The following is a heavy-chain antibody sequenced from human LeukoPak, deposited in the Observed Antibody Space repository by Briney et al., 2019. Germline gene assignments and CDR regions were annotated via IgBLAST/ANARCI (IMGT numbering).Heavy chain of an antibody. CDR1: GFTFSSYA. D-gene: IGHD2-21*02. CDR3: AREYCGGDCHRSYYYGMDV. J-gene: IGHJ6*02. Sequence: PAGSLTLSCAASGFTFSSYAMRWVRQAPGKGLEYVSAISSNGGSTYYANSVKGRFTISRDNSKNTVYLQMGSLRVEEMAVYYCAREYCGGDCHRSYYYGMDVWGQGTTVTVSS. V-gene: IGHV3-64*01. CDR2: ISSNGGST.